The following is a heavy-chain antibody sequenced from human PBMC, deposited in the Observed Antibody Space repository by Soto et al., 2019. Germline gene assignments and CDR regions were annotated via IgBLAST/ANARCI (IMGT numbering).Heavy chain of an antibody. CDR2: ISNSGIT. V-gene: IGHV3-11*05. CDR1: GFIISDYY. Sequence: QVQLAESGGGLVKPGGSLRLSCAASGFIISDYYMTWIRQSPGKGLEWISYISNSGITNYADSVKGRFTISRDNAKNSLYLQMDSLRAEDTAVYYCARENYYKMDVWGQGTTVTVSS. J-gene: IGHJ6*02. CDR3: ARENYYKMDV.